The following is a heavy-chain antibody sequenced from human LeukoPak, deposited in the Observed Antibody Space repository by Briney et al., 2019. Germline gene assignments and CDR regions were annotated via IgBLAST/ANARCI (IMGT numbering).Heavy chain of an antibody. V-gene: IGHV1-58*01. CDR3: AASPDYYGSSGYSYHFDY. Sequence: SLKVSCKASGFTFTSSAVQWVRQARGQRLEWIGWIVVGSGNTNYAHKFQERVTITRDMSTSTAYMELSSLRSEDTAVYYCAASPDYYGSSGYSYHFDYWGQGTLVTVSS. J-gene: IGHJ4*02. CDR1: GFTFTSSA. CDR2: IVVGSGNT. D-gene: IGHD3-22*01.